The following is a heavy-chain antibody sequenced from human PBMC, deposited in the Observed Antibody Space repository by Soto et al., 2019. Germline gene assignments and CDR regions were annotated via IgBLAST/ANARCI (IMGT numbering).Heavy chain of an antibody. V-gene: IGHV3-23*01. CDR1: GFTFTSYS. J-gene: IGHJ4*02. D-gene: IGHD5-12*01. Sequence: EVQLLQSGGGLVQPGGSLRLSCAASGFTFTSYSMTWVRQTPGKGLEWVAAVNPGGYSTYYADSVKGRFTISSDNSNKTLSLQMNSLRAEDTAVYYCAKDLRAGSGYDFDYRDQGTLVTVSS. CDR3: AKDLRAGSGYDFDY. CDR2: VNPGGYST.